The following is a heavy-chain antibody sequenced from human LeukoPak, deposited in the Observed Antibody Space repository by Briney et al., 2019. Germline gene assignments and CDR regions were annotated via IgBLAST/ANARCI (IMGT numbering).Heavy chain of an antibody. CDR2: ISSSGSTM. J-gene: IGHJ5*01. CDR3: ARECDS. Sequence: GGCLRLTCAASGFTFNSYSMNWVRQAPGKGLEWVTYISSSGSTMYYVDSVKGRFTISRDNAKNSLYLQMNSLRDEDTAVYFCARECDSWGQGTLVTVSS. CDR1: GFTFNSYS. V-gene: IGHV3-48*02.